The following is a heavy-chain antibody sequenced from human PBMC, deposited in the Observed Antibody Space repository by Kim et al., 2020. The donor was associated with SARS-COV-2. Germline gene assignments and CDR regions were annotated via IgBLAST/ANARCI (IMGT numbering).Heavy chain of an antibody. D-gene: IGHD1-26*01. J-gene: IGHJ6*02. CDR2: ISWNSGSI. CDR1: GFTFDDYA. CDR3: AKGPGGGARGYYYGMDV. V-gene: IGHV3-9*01. Sequence: GGSLRLSCAASGFTFDDYAMHWVRQAPGKGLEWVSGISWNSGSIGYADSVKGRFTISRDNAKNSLYLQMNSLRAEDTALYYCAKGPGGGARGYYYGMDVWGQGTTVTVSS.